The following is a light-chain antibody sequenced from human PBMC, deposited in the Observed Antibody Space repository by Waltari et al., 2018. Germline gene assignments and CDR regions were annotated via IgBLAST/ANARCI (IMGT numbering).Light chain of an antibody. Sequence: SSDLTQSPSVSVSPGQTARITCSVDALPDQYAFWYQQKPGQAPVLVIYKDIERPSGIPERFSGSSSGTTVTLTISGGQAEDEADYYCQSADSSGSLFGGGTKLTVL. V-gene: IGLV3-25*03. CDR3: QSADSSGSL. CDR1: ALPDQY. CDR2: KDI. J-gene: IGLJ2*01.